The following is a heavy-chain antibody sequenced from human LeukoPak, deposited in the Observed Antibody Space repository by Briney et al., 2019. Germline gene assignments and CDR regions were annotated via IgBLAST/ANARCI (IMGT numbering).Heavy chain of an antibody. CDR2: IYSGGST. CDR3: ARDSGYYDSSGYYYGVWDY. Sequence: GGSLRLSCAASGFTVSSNYMSWVRQAPGKGLEWVSVIYSGGSTYYADSVKGRFTISRDNSKNTLYLQMNSLRAEDTAVYYCARDSGYYDSSGYYYGVWDYWGQGTLVTVSS. J-gene: IGHJ4*02. CDR1: GFTVSSNY. V-gene: IGHV3-66*01. D-gene: IGHD3-22*01.